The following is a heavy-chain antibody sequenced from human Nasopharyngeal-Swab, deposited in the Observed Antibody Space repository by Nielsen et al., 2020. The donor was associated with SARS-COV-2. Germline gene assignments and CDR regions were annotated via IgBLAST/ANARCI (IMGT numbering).Heavy chain of an antibody. CDR2: IYYSGST. D-gene: IGHD3-10*01. Sequence: PGKGLGWIGYIYYSGSTYYNPSLRSRVTISVDTSKNQFSLKLNSVTAADTAVYYCARCITVIQGGPYYYYFGMDVWGQGTTVTVSS. CDR3: ARCITVIQGGPYYYYFGMDV. J-gene: IGHJ6*02. V-gene: IGHV4-59*13.